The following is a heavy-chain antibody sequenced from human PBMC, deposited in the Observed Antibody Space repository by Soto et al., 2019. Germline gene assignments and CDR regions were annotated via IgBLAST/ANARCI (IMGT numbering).Heavy chain of an antibody. CDR3: AKSLRGGTLHYGMDV. J-gene: IGHJ6*02. Sequence: GGSLRLSCAASGFTFSSYAMSWVRQAPGKGLEWVSAISGSGGSTYYADSVKGRFTISRDNSKNTLYLQMNSLRAEDTAVYYCAKSLRGGTLHYGMDVWGQGTTVTVSS. CDR1: GFTFSSYA. V-gene: IGHV3-23*01. D-gene: IGHD3-16*01. CDR2: ISGSGGST.